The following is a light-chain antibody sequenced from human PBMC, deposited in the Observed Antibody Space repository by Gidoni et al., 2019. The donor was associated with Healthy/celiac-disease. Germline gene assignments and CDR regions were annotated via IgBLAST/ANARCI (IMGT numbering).Light chain of an antibody. V-gene: IGLV2-14*01. CDR1: SSDVGGYNY. J-gene: IGLJ3*02. CDR3: SSYTSSSTLV. CDR2: AFS. Sequence: QSALTQPASVSGSPGQSITISCTGTSSDVGGYNYVYWYQQHPGKAPKLMIYAFSNRPSGVSNRFSGSKSGNTASLTISGLQAEDEADYYCSSYTSSSTLVFGGGTKLTVL.